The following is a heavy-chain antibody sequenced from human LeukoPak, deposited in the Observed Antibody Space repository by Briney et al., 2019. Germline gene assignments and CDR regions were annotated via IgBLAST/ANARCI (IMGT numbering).Heavy chain of an antibody. Sequence: PSETLSLTCTVCGGSISSSSYYWGWIRQPPGKGLEWIGSIYYSGSTYYNPSLKSRVTISVDTSKNQFSLKLSSVTAADTAVYYCARQGHYYDSSGYHPSVLDYWGQGTLVTVSS. J-gene: IGHJ4*02. CDR1: GGSISSSSYY. CDR2: IYYSGST. D-gene: IGHD3-22*01. V-gene: IGHV4-39*01. CDR3: ARQGHYYDSSGYHPSVLDY.